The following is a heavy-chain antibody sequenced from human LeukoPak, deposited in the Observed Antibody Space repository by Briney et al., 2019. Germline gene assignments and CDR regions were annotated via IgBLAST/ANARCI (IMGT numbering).Heavy chain of an antibody. Sequence: SETLSLTCAVYGGSFSVYYWSWIRQPPGKGLEWIGYIYYSGSTNYNPSLKSRVTISVDTSKNQFSLKLSSVTAADTAVYYCARWRFGEHYYFDYWGQGTLVTVSS. J-gene: IGHJ4*02. D-gene: IGHD3-10*01. CDR2: IYYSGST. V-gene: IGHV4-59*01. CDR1: GGSFSVYY. CDR3: ARWRFGEHYYFDY.